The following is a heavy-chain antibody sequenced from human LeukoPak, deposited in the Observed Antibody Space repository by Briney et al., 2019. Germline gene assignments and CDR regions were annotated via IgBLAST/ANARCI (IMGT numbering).Heavy chain of an antibody. CDR1: GFTFKTYS. CDR2: ISVDSNYL. D-gene: IGHD2-15*01. CDR3: VRVHCSGGGCYQRNDGLEI. J-gene: IGHJ3*02. V-gene: IGHV3-21*01. Sequence: GGSLRLSCAASGFTFKTYSMNWVRHAPGKGLEWVSSISVDSNYLYYVDSLRRRFTVSRDNTKNSLYLQMNSLRAEDTAVYYCVRVHCSGGGCYQRNDGLEIWGQGTMVTVSS.